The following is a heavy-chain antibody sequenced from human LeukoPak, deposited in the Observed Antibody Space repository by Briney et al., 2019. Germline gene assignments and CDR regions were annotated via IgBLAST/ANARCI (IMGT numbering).Heavy chain of an antibody. V-gene: IGHV4-4*02. CDR1: GGSISSNNW. Sequence: SETLSLTCDVSGGSISSNNWWSWVRQPPGKGLEWIGEIHHSGSTNYNPSLKSRVTISVDKSKNQFSLKLTSVTAADTAMYYCARVGRGYYDSSGYCVSWGQGTLVTVST. CDR2: IHHSGST. J-gene: IGHJ5*02. D-gene: IGHD3-22*01. CDR3: ARVGRGYYDSSGYCVS.